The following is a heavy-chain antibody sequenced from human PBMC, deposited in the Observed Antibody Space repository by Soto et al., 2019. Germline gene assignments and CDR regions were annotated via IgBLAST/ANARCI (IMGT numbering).Heavy chain of an antibody. CDR2: IKQDGSEK. CDR1: GFTFSSYG. CDR3: AKTHTRPNWFDP. J-gene: IGHJ5*02. Sequence: GGSLRLSCAAPGFTFSSYGRSWVRQAPGKGLEWVANIKQDGSEKYYADSVKGRFTISRDNSKNTLYLQMNSLRAEDTAVYYCAKTHTRPNWFDPWGQGTLVTVSS. V-gene: IGHV3-7*03. D-gene: IGHD3-3*01.